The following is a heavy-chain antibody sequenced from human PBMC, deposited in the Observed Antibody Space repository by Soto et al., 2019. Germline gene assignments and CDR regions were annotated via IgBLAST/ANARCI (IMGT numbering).Heavy chain of an antibody. CDR1: GFTFRDYG. V-gene: IGHV3-23*01. J-gene: IGHJ4*02. Sequence: EVQLLESGGGLVQPGGSRRLSCAASGFTFRDYGMSWVRQAPGKGLEWVSGISGGATYYADSVKGRFVISRDDSKNTLYLEMDSLRVEDTAVYYCTKDSGWTSADWGQGTLVPVSS. CDR2: ISGGAT. CDR3: TKDSGWTSAD. D-gene: IGHD3-10*01.